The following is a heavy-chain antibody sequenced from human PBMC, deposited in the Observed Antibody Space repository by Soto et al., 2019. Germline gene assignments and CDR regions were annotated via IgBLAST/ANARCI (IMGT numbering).Heavy chain of an antibody. CDR3: ARDRDYDGSGNYYNRIDF. CDR2: ITPLFGTP. Sequence: QVQLVQAGAEVKKPGSSVKVSCKASGGIFSTYAISWLRQAPGQGRGWIGGITPLFGTPNYAHRFRGRVTITADEATSTAYMDLSRLRSEDTAVYYCARDRDYDGSGNYYNRIDFWGQGTLVTVSS. V-gene: IGHV1-69*01. J-gene: IGHJ4*02. D-gene: IGHD3-10*01. CDR1: GGIFSTYA.